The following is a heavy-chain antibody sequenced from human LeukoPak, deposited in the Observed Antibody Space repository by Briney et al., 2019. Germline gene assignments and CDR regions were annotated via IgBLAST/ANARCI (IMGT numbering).Heavy chain of an antibody. Sequence: NPGGSLRLSCAASGFTFSDYYMNWIRQALGKGLEWISFISSSGDSMYFADSVRGRFTISRDNAKNSLYLQMNSLRVEDTAVYYCAINWYYWGQGTLVTVSS. CDR1: GFTFSDYY. CDR2: ISSSGDSM. J-gene: IGHJ4*02. V-gene: IGHV3-11*01. CDR3: AINWYY. D-gene: IGHD5-24*01.